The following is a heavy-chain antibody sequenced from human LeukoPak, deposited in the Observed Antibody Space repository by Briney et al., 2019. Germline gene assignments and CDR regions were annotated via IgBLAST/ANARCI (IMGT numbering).Heavy chain of an antibody. CDR1: GFTFSDYE. J-gene: IGHJ4*02. Sequence: GGSLRLSCAVSGFTFSDYEMNWVRQAPGKGLEWVSYISSSGRKIYYADSVKGRFTISRDNAKNSLYLQMNRLRADDTAVYYCARGPRDPTEYCSRGACAPTYDVWGQGTLVTVSS. V-gene: IGHV3-48*03. CDR3: ARGPRDPTEYCSRGACAPTYDV. CDR2: ISSSGRKI. D-gene: IGHD2-15*01.